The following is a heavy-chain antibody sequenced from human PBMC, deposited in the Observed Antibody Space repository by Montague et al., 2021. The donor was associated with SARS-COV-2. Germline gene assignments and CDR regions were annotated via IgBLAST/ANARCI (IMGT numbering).Heavy chain of an antibody. Sequence: PALVKPTQTLILTCSLSGLSLNTRRVCVSWIRQPPGKALEWLARIDWDEDKYYNIFLKSRLTISKDTSTNQVVLTMANMDPVDTGTYYCAWWNDDFFYQYGMDVWDQGTTVTVSS. D-gene: IGHD1-1*01. CDR1: GLSLNTRRVC. CDR3: AWWNDDFFYQYGMDV. J-gene: IGHJ6*02. CDR2: IDWDEDK. V-gene: IGHV2-70*11.